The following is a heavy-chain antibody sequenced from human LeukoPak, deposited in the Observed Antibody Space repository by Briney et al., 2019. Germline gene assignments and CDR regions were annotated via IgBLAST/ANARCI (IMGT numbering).Heavy chain of an antibody. Sequence: GGSLRLSCAASGFTFSNAWMSWVRQAPGKGLEWVCRIKSKTDGGTTDYAAPVKGRFTISRDDSKNTLYLQMNSLKTEDTAVYYCTTDEDYWGQGTLVTVSS. J-gene: IGHJ4*02. CDR3: TTDEDY. V-gene: IGHV3-15*01. CDR1: GFTFSNAW. CDR2: IKSKTDGGTT.